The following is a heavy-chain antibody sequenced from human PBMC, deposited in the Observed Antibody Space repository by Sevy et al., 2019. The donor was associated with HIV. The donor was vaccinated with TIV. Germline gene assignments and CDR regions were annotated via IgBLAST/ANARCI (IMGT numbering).Heavy chain of an antibody. J-gene: IGHJ4*02. V-gene: IGHV4-59*01. D-gene: IGHD1-26*01. CDR3: ARGDLLRTPGSSFDY. CDR1: GGSISSYY. Sequence: SETLSLTCTVSGGSISSYYWSWIRQPPGKGLEWIGYIYYSGSTNYNPSLKRRVTISVDTSKNQFSLKLSSVTAADTAVYYCARGDLLRTPGSSFDYWGQGTLVTVSS. CDR2: IYYSGST.